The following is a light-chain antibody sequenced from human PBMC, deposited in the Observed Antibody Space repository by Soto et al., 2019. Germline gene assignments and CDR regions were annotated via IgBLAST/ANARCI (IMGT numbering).Light chain of an antibody. CDR2: AAS. J-gene: IGKJ4*01. CDR3: IQHRHYPLT. CDR1: QGIDNY. Sequence: EIQITQSPSSMSASVGHRGSITFRSSQGIDNYLAWFQQKPGKVPQRLIYAASTLQSGVPSRFSGSGSGTEFTLTISSLQTEPFATYYCIQHRHYPLTFGRGTKVDIK. V-gene: IGKV1-17*03.